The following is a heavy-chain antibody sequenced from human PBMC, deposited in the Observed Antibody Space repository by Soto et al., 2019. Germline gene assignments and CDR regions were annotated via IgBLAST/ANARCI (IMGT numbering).Heavy chain of an antibody. CDR2: ISNTGGST. V-gene: IGHV3-23*01. CDR3: AKDRLAGNFDY. J-gene: IGHJ4*02. Sequence: GGSLRLSCAASGFTCNNYAMNWVRQAPGMGLEWVATISNTGGSTYYADSVKGRFTISRDNSKNTLYLQMSSLRVEDTAVYYCAKDRLAGNFDYWGQGTQVTVSS. CDR1: GFTCNNYA.